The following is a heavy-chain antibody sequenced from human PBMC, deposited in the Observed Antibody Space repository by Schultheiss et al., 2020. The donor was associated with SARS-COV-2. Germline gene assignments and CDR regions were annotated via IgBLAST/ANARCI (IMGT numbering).Heavy chain of an antibody. V-gene: IGHV3-21*04. J-gene: IGHJ6*02. D-gene: IGHD2-15*01. Sequence: GGSLRLSCAASGISFNYAWMNWVRQAPGKGLEWVSSISSSSTNIYYADSVKGRFTISRDNSKNTVFLQMNSLRDEDTAIYYCARGSSGGYFYGLDVWGQGTTVTVSS. CDR2: ISSSSTNI. CDR3: ARGSSGGYFYGLDV. CDR1: GISFNYAW.